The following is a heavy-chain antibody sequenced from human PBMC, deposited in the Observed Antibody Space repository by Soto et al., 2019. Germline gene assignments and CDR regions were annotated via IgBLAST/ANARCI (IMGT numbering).Heavy chain of an antibody. CDR2: INAGNGNT. D-gene: IGHD2-2*01. CDR1: GYTFTSYA. CDR3: ARDLKRTPDDFDI. V-gene: IGHV1-3*01. Sequence: ASVKVSCKASGYTFTSYAMHWVRQAPGQRLEWMGWINAGNGNTKYSQKFQGRVTITRDTSASTAYMELSSLRSEDTAVYYCARDLKRTPDDFDIWVQGTMVSVS. J-gene: IGHJ3*02.